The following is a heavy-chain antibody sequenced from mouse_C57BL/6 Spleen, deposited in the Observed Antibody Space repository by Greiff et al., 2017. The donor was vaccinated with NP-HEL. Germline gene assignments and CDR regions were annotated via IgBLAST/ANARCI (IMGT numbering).Heavy chain of an antibody. J-gene: IGHJ4*01. D-gene: IGHD1-1*01. Sequence: QVQLQQPGAELVKPGASVKMSCKASGYTFTSYWITWVKQRPGHGLEWIGDIYPGSGSTNYNEKFKSKATLTVDTSSRTAYMQLSSLPSEDSAVYYCARSTYYYGSSYQGYAMDYWGQGTSVTVAS. V-gene: IGHV1-55*01. CDR2: IYPGSGST. CDR1: GYTFTSYW. CDR3: ARSTYYYGSSYQGYAMDY.